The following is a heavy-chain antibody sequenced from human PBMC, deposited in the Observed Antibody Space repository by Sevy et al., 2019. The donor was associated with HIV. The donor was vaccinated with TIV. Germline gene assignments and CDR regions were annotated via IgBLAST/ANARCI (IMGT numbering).Heavy chain of an antibody. Sequence: SETLSLTCTVSGGSISVYYWSWIRQPPGKALEYIGDIYYTGSTNYNPSLKSQVTISVDTSKNQLSLKLSSVTAADTAVYYCARAPPVRSGDDSLNWFDPWGQGTLVTVSS. V-gene: IGHV4-59*13. CDR1: GGSISVYY. CDR3: ARAPPVRSGDDSLNWFDP. J-gene: IGHJ5*02. CDR2: IYYTGST. D-gene: IGHD5-12*01.